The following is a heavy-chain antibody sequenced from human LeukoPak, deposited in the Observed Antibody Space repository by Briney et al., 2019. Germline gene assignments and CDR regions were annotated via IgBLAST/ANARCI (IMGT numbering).Heavy chain of an antibody. V-gene: IGHV3-23*01. CDR2: ISGNGVNT. CDR3: ARALYSSGWYGDHY. J-gene: IGHJ4*02. D-gene: IGHD6-19*01. CDR1: GFTFSNYG. Sequence: GGSLRLSCAASGFTFSNYGMSWVRQAPGKGLEWVSSISGNGVNTYYAESVKGRFTTSRDNAKNSLYLQMNSLRAEDTAVYYCARALYSSGWYGDHYWGQGTLVTVSS.